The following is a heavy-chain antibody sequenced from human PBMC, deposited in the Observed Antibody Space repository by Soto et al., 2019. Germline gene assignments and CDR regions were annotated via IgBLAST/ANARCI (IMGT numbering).Heavy chain of an antibody. D-gene: IGHD6-13*01. CDR2: IYYSGST. J-gene: IGHJ4*02. V-gene: IGHV4-59*01. Sequence: SETLSLTCTVSGGSISSYYWSWIRQPQGKGLEWIGYIYYSGSTNYNPSLKSRVTISVDTSKNQFSLKLSSVTAADTAVYYCARQVAAAGTDTMFDYWGQGTLVTVSS. CDR3: ARQVAAAGTDTMFDY. CDR1: GGSISSYY.